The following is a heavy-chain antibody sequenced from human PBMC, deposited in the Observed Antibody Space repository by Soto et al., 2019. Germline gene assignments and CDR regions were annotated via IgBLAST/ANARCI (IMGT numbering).Heavy chain of an antibody. CDR3: QLRDNMDV. CDR2: MRSGAKNFAT. CDR1: GFTFSGSS. V-gene: IGHV3-73*01. J-gene: IGHJ6*04. Sequence: VQLVESGGGLVRPGGSLKVSCAVSGFTFSGSSIHWVRHSSGRGLEWVGRMRSGAKNFATEYGASMKGRFIISRDDSKNTAYLEMNRLTADDTAVYYCQLRDNMDVWGKGTTV.